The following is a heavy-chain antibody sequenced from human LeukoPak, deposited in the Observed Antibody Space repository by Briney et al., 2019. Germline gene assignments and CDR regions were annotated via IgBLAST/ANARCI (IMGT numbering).Heavy chain of an antibody. CDR2: IDSSGSTI. V-gene: IGHV3-48*03. D-gene: IGHD2-2*01. CDR1: GFTLSSFE. CDR3: AREQEDCTGTTCYRAFDV. Sequence: PGGSLRLSCAASGFTLSSFEMNWVRQAPGRGLECILHIDSSGSTIYYADSVKGRFTISRDTAKNSLYLQMNSLRVEDTAVYYCAREQEDCTGTTCYRAFDVWGQGTMVTVS. J-gene: IGHJ3*01.